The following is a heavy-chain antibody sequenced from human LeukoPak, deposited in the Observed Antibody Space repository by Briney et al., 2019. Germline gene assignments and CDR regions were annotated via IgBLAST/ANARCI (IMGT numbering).Heavy chain of an antibody. J-gene: IGHJ4*02. D-gene: IGHD6-6*01. V-gene: IGHV3-11*01. CDR3: ARTARAFDY. CDR1: GFTFGDYY. CDR2: ISGRGTTI. Sequence: PGGSLRLSCAASGFTFGDYYMNWIRQAPGKGLEWISYISGRGTTISYADSVKGRFTISRDNANHSLYLQMNSLRAEDTAVYYCARTARAFDYWGQGTLVTVSP.